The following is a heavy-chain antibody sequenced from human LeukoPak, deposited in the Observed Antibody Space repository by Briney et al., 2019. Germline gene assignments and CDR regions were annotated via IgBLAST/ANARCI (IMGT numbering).Heavy chain of an antibody. J-gene: IGHJ6*02. V-gene: IGHV6-1*01. CDR3: ARVGCSGGRCPGYGMDV. CDR2: TYYRSKFYN. Sequence: SQTLSLTCAISGDSVSSNSAAWNWIRQSPSRGLEWLGRTYYRSKFYNDYAVSVKSRITINPDTSKNQFSLQLNSVTPEDTAVYYCARVGCSGGRCPGYGMDVWGQGTTVTVSS. CDR1: GDSVSSNSAA. D-gene: IGHD2-15*01.